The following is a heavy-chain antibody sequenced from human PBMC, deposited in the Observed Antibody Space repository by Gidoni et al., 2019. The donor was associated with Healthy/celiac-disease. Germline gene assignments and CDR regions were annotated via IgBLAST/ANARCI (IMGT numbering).Heavy chain of an antibody. CDR2: ISSSSSYI. Sequence: AASGFTFSSYSMNWVRQAPGKGLEWVSSISSSSSYIDYADSVKGRFTISRDNAKNSLYLQMNSLRAEDTAVYYCARDGRFTVIDYWGQGTLVTVSS. CDR1: GFTFSSYS. D-gene: IGHD4-17*01. J-gene: IGHJ4*02. CDR3: ARDGRFTVIDY. V-gene: IGHV3-21*01.